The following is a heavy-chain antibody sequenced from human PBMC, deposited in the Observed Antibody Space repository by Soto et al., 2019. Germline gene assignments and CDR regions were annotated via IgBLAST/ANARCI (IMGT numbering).Heavy chain of an antibody. Sequence: QVQLQESGPGLVKPSETLSLTCAVSGGSISSSNWWSWVRQPPGKALEWIGEIYDSGSTNYNPSLKSQVTVSEDKGKNQSSLKLSSVTAADTAVSYCASITKVRGVKPDYWGQGTLVTVCS. J-gene: IGHJ4*02. CDR2: IYDSGST. CDR3: ASITKVRGVKPDY. CDR1: GGSISSSNW. D-gene: IGHD3-10*01. V-gene: IGHV4-4*02.